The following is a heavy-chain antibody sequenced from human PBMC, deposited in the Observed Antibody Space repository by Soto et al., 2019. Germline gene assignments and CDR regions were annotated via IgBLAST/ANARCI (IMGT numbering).Heavy chain of an antibody. J-gene: IGHJ4*02. CDR1: GGSVSSGSYY. CDR2: IYYSGST. CDR3: ARLERRAISAYY. V-gene: IGHV4-61*01. Sequence: PSETLSLTCTVSGGSVSSGSYYWSWIRQPPGKGLEWIGYIYYSGSTNYNPSLKSRVTISVDTSKNQFSLKLSSVTAADTAVYYCARLERRAISAYYWGQGTLVTVSS. D-gene: IGHD1-1*01.